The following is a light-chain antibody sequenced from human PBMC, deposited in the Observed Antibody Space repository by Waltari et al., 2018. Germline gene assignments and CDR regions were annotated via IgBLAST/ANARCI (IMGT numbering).Light chain of an antibody. CDR1: SDDIGNYRY. CDR3: AAYASANTLL. V-gene: IGLV2-14*01. Sequence: QSALTQPASVSGSPGQSITISCTGTSDDIGNYRYVSWYQQHSGRAPKLILYEVTNRPSGVSDRFSGSKSGNTASLTISGLQPEDEADYYCAAYASANTLLFGGGTQLTVL. J-gene: IGLJ2*01. CDR2: EVT.